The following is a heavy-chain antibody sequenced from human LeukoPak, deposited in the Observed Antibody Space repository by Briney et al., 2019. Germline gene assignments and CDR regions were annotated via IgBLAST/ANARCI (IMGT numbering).Heavy chain of an antibody. J-gene: IGHJ6*03. Sequence: GGSLRLSCAASGFTFSSYSMHWVRQAPGKGLEWVAFIRYDGTNKYYADSGRGRFTISRDNSMNTLYLQMNSLRADDTAVYYCAKGGDFWSGYSRGYYMDVWGKGTTVTISS. D-gene: IGHD3-3*01. CDR3: AKGGDFWSGYSRGYYMDV. CDR2: IRYDGTNK. CDR1: GFTFSSYS. V-gene: IGHV3-30*02.